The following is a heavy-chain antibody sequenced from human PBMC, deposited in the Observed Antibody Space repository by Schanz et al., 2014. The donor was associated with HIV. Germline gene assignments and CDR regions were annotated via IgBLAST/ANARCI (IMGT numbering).Heavy chain of an antibody. D-gene: IGHD3-10*01. CDR2: MNQDGSRK. CDR1: GFTFSSYW. J-gene: IGHJ5*02. Sequence: EVQLVESGGGLVQPGGSLRLSCAASGFTFSSYWMTWVRQAPGKGLEMVANMNQDGSRKYYVDSVKGRFTISRDNAANSLFLQMNSLRAEDTAVYYCVSRLWFGEPSWGQGALVTVSS. CDR3: VSRLWFGEPS. V-gene: IGHV3-7*01.